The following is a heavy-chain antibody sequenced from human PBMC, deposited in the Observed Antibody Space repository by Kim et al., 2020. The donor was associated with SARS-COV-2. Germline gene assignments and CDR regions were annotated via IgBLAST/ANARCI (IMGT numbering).Heavy chain of an antibody. J-gene: IGHJ4*02. Sequence: LKSRVTISVDTSKNQFSLKLSSVTAADTAVYYCAGDASTVFLDYWGQGTLVTVSS. D-gene: IGHD4-17*01. V-gene: IGHV4-34*01. CDR3: AGDASTVFLDY.